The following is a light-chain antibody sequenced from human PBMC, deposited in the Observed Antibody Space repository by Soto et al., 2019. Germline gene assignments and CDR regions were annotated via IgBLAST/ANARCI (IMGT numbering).Light chain of an antibody. CDR3: QQYNSFSRT. J-gene: IGKJ2*01. Sequence: DIPMTPSPFALSASLVDRVTITCRASQSISTWLAWYQQKPGKAPKLLIYKASSLDSGVPSRFSGSGSGTEFTLTISSLQPDDFATYYCQQYNSFSRTFGQGTKVDIK. V-gene: IGKV1-5*03. CDR2: KAS. CDR1: QSISTW.